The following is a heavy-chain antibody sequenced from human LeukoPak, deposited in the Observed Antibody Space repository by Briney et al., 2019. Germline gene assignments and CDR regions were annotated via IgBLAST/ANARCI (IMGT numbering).Heavy chain of an antibody. V-gene: IGHV4-59*08. D-gene: IGHD4-11*01. CDR3: ARLMTTVILGAFDI. Sequence: SETLSLTCTVSGGSISSYYWSWIRQPPGKGLEWIGYMYYSGSPNYNPSLKSRVTVSVDTSKNQFSLKLSSVTAADTAVYYCARLMTTVILGAFDIWGHGAMVSVSS. J-gene: IGHJ3*02. CDR2: MYYSGSP. CDR1: GGSISSYY.